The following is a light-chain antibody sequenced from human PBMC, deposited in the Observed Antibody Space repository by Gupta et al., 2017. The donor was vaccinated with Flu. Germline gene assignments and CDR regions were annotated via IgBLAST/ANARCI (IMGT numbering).Light chain of an antibody. V-gene: IGKV1-39*01. J-gene: IGKJ3*01. CDR3: QQSYSTPDFT. Sequence: DIQXTQSPXSLSASXGDRVTITCRASQSISSYLNWYQQKPGKAPKLLIYAASSLQSGVPSRFSGSGSGTDFTLTISSLQPEDFATYYCQQSYSTPDFTFGPGTKVDIK. CDR2: AAS. CDR1: QSISSY.